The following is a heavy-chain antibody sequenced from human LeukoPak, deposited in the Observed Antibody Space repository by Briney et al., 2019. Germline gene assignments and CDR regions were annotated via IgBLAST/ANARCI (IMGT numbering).Heavy chain of an antibody. D-gene: IGHD6-19*01. J-gene: IGHJ4*02. CDR2: INSDGSST. CDR1: GFTVSSNY. V-gene: IGHV3-74*01. Sequence: GGSLRLSCAASGFTVSSNYMHWVRQAPGKGLVWVSGINSDGSSTSYADSVKGRFTISRDNAKNMVYLQIYSLRAEDTAVYYCVRDYTSGWYFDYWGQGTLVTVSS. CDR3: VRDYTSGWYFDY.